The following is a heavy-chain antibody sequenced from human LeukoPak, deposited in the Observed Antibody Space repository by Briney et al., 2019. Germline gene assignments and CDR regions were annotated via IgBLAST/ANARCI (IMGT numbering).Heavy chain of an antibody. Sequence: GGSLRLSCAASGFTFINYAMNWVRQAPGKGLEWVSAISGSGGNTYYTDSVKDRFTISRDNSKNTLYLQMNSLRAEDTAVYYCARLSTLTTSFDYWGQGTLVTVSS. CDR3: ARLSTLTTSFDY. V-gene: IGHV3-23*01. D-gene: IGHD4-17*01. CDR1: GFTFINYA. CDR2: ISGSGGNT. J-gene: IGHJ4*02.